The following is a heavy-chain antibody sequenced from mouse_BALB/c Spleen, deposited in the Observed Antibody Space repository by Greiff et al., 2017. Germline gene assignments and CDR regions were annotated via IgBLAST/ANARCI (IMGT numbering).Heavy chain of an antibody. CDR1: GFTFSNYW. V-gene: IGHV6-6*02. CDR2: IRLKSNNYAT. Sequence: EVQLQESGGGLVQPGGSMKLSCVASGFTFSNYWMNWVRQSPEKGLEWVAEIRLKSNNYATHYAESVKGRFTISRDDSKSSVYLQMNNLRAEDTGIYYCTRPAGTGAWFAYWGQGTLVTVSA. CDR3: TRPAGTGAWFAY. J-gene: IGHJ3*01. D-gene: IGHD4-1*01.